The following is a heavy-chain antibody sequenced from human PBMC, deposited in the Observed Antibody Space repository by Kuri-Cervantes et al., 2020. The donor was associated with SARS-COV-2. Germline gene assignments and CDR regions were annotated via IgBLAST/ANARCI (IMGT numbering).Heavy chain of an antibody. D-gene: IGHD2-15*01. CDR3: ARDEKDIVVVVAATGLQYYYYYGMDV. J-gene: IGHJ6*02. CDR1: GGSISSYY. Sequence: SETLSLTCTVSGGSISSYYWSWIRQPPGKGLEWIGYIYYSGSTNYNPSLKSRVTISVDKSKNQFSLKLSSVTAADTAVYYCARDEKDIVVVVAATGLQYYYYYGMDVWGQGTTVTVSS. CDR2: IYYSGST. V-gene: IGHV4-59*12.